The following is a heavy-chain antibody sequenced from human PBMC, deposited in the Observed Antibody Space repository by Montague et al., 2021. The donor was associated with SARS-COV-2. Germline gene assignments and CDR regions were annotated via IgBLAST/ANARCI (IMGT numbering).Heavy chain of an antibody. D-gene: IGHD3-10*01. CDR3: ARVITKRTRYGSGSYRGFDAFDI. Sequence: SXTLSLTCTVSGGSINTYYWSWIRQPPGKGLEWIGYIYYSGSTNYNPSLKSRVTISVDTSKNQFSLKLSSVTAADTAVYYCARVITKRTRYGSGSYRGFDAFDIWGQGTMVTVSS. CDR1: GGSINTYY. V-gene: IGHV4-59*08. J-gene: IGHJ3*02. CDR2: IYYSGST.